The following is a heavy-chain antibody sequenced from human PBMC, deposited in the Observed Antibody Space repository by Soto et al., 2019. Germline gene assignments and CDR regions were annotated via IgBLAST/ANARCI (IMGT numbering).Heavy chain of an antibody. Sequence: GGSLRLSCAASGFTFSSYSMNWVRQAPGKGLEWVSSISSSSSYIYYADSVKGRFTISRDNAKNSLYLQMNSLRAEDTAVYYCARDRKEARGYSFYGMDVWGQGTTVTVSS. V-gene: IGHV3-21*01. CDR3: ARDRKEARGYSFYGMDV. CDR2: ISSSSSYI. J-gene: IGHJ6*02. CDR1: GFTFSSYS. D-gene: IGHD5-18*01.